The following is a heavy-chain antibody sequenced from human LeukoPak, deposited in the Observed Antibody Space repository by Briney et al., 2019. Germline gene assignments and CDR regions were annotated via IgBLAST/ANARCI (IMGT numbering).Heavy chain of an antibody. J-gene: IGHJ5*02. V-gene: IGHV4-34*01. CDR1: GGSFSGYY. D-gene: IGHD3-16*02. CDR2: INNSGST. CDR3: ARRLSGGLRLGELSLLSWFDP. Sequence: PSETLSLTCAVYGGSFSGYYWSWIRQPPGKGLEWVGEINNSGSTNYNPSLKSRVTISVDTSKNKFSLKLSSVTAADTAVYYCARRLSGGLRLGELSLLSWFDPWGQGTLVTVSS.